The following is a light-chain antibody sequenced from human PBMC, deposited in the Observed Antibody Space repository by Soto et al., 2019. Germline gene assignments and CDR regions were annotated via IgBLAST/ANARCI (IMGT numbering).Light chain of an antibody. CDR3: SSYTSISTYV. V-gene: IGLV2-14*03. Sequence: QSALTQPASVSGSPGQSITISCTGTSSDVGGYDFVSWYQHHPGKAPRLMIYDVSHRPSGVSDRFSASKSGNTASLTISGLLAEEEADYYCSSYTSISTYVFGTGTKLTVL. J-gene: IGLJ1*01. CDR1: SSDVGGYDF. CDR2: DVS.